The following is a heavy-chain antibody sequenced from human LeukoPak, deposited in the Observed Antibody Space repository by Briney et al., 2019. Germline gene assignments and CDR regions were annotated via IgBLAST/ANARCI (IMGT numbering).Heavy chain of an antibody. CDR1: GYTFTGYY. D-gene: IGHD1-26*01. V-gene: IGHV1-2*02. CDR2: INPNSGGT. CDR3: ARDLLGSYRLTNWFDP. Sequence: ASVKVSCKASGYTFTGYYMHWVRQAPGQGLEWMGWINPNSGGTNYAQKFHGRVTMTRDTSISTAYMELSRLRSDDTAVYYCARDLLGSYRLTNWFDPWGQGTLVTVSS. J-gene: IGHJ5*02.